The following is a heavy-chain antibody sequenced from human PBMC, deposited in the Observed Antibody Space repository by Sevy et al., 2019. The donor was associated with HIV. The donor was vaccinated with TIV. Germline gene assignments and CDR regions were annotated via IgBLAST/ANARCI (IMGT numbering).Heavy chain of an antibody. CDR2: INPDNGDT. CDR1: GYMFTDFY. CDR3: ARNLAIFGVQNGLDV. V-gene: IGHV1-2*02. J-gene: IGHJ6*02. Sequence: ASVKVSCKSTGYMFTDFYINWVRLAPGQGLEWVGWINPDNGDTDYGQKFQGRVTMTRDTSLSSAYMELSSLRADDTAIYYCARNLAIFGVQNGLDVWGHGTSVTVSS. D-gene: IGHD3-3*01.